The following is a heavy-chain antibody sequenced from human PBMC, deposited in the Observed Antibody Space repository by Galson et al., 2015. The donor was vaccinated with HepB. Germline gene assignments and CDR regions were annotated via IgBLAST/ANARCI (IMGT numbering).Heavy chain of an antibody. CDR2: FYSGGST. Sequence: SLRLSCAASGFTVSSNYMSWVRQAPGKGLEWVSVFYSGGSTYYADSVKGRFTISRDNSKNTLYLQMSSLRAEDAAVYYCVNPAGGIAAAGHWGQGTLVTVSS. V-gene: IGHV3-66*01. J-gene: IGHJ4*02. CDR3: VNPAGGIAAAGH. D-gene: IGHD6-13*01. CDR1: GFTVSSNY.